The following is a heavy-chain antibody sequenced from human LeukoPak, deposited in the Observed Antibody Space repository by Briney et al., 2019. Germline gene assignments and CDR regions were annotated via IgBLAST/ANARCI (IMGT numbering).Heavy chain of an antibody. V-gene: IGHV3-23*01. CDR1: GFTFSSHA. J-gene: IGHJ4*02. CDR2: ISGSGETT. CDR3: AKRGRACGSTRCNIDY. Sequence: AGGSLRLSCAASGFTFSSHAMNWVRQAPGKGLEWVSAISGSGETTYYADSAKGRFTISRDNSGDTLYLQMNSLRTDDSAVYYCAKRGRACGSTRCNIDYWGQGTPVTVSS. D-gene: IGHD2-2*01.